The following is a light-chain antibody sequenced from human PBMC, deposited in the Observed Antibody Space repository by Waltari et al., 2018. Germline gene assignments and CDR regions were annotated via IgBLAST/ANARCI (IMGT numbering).Light chain of an antibody. CDR1: SSDVGAYNY. CDR3: CSFTRSNSWV. Sequence: HSALAQPASVSGSPGQSITIPCTGTSSDVGAYNYVSWYQQHPGKAPRLMIFDVNDRPAGVSYRFSGSESGNTASLTISGLQAEDEADYYCCSFTRSNSWVFGGGTKLTVL. J-gene: IGLJ3*02. CDR2: DVN. V-gene: IGLV2-14*03.